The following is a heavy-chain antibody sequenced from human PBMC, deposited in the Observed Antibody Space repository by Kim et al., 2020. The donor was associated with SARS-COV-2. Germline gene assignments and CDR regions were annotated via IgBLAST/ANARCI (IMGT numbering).Heavy chain of an antibody. CDR3: ARGIPYYDILTGYSHGSDFDY. CDR2: INPSGGST. D-gene: IGHD3-9*01. V-gene: IGHV1-46*01. J-gene: IGHJ4*02. Sequence: ASVKVSCKASGYTFTSYYMHWVRQAPGQGLEWMGIINPSGGSTSYAQKFQGRVTMTRDTSTSTVYMELSSLRSEDTAVYYCARGIPYYDILTGYSHGSDFDYWGQGTLVTVSS. CDR1: GYTFTSYY.